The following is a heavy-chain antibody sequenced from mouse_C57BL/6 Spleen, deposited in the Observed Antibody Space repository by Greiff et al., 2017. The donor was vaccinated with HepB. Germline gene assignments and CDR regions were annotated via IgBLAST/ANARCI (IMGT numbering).Heavy chain of an antibody. CDR3: VYDYDGGFAY. D-gene: IGHD2-4*01. Sequence: QVQLQQSGPELVKPGASVKISCKASGYAFSSSWMNWVKQRPGKGLEWIGRIYPGDGDTNYNGKFKGKATLTADKSSSTAYMQLSSLTSEDSAVYCCVYDYDGGFAYWGQGTLVTVSA. CDR1: GYAFSSSW. V-gene: IGHV1-82*01. J-gene: IGHJ3*01. CDR2: IYPGDGDT.